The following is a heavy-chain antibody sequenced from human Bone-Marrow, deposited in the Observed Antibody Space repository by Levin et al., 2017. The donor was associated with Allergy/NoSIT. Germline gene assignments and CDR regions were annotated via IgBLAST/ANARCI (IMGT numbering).Heavy chain of an antibody. CDR3: TRYYDSENGDPGY. V-gene: IGHV3-72*01. D-gene: IGHD3-10*01. CDR1: GFTISDHY. CDR2: SRNKAKSYST. Sequence: GGSLRLSCAASGFTISDHYMGWVRQAPGKGLEWVGRSRNKAKSYSTAYAASVKGRFTISRDDSENSLYLQMTSLKTEDTAVYYCTRYYDSENGDPGYWGQGTLVTVSS. J-gene: IGHJ4*02.